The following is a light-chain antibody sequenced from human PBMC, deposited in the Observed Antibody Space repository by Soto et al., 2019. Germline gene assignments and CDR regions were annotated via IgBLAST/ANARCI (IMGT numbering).Light chain of an antibody. CDR2: DVS. Sequence: QSALAQPRSVSGSPGQSVTISCTGTSSDVGGYNYVSWYQQHPGKAPKLMIYDVSKRPSGVPDRFSGSKSGNTASLTISGLQAEDEADYYCCSYAGSSLYVFGTGT. V-gene: IGLV2-11*01. CDR3: CSYAGSSLYV. J-gene: IGLJ1*01. CDR1: SSDVGGYNY.